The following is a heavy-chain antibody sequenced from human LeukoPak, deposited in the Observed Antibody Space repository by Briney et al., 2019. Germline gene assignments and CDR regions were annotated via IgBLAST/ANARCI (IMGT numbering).Heavy chain of an antibody. CDR3: AKMGGTYAFDI. D-gene: IGHD1-1*01. J-gene: IGHJ3*02. CDR1: GGSISSYY. CDR2: IYYSGST. Sequence: SETLSLTCTVSGGSISSYYWSWIRQPPGKGLEWIGYIYYSGSTNYNPSPKSRVTISVDTSKNQFSLKLSSVTAADTAVYYCAKMGGTYAFDIWGQGTMVTVSS. V-gene: IGHV4-59*12.